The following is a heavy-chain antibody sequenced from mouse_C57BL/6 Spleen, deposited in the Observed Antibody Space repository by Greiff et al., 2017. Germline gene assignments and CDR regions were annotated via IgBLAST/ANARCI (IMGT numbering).Heavy chain of an antibody. D-gene: IGHD2-4*01. J-gene: IGHJ4*01. CDR1: GYTFTDHT. CDR2: IYPRDGST. Sequence: VQLQQSDAELVKPGASVKISCKVSGYTFTDHTIHWMKQRPEQGLEWIGYIYPRDGSTKYNEKFKGKATLTADKSSNTAYMQLNSLTSEDSAVYFCARSYDYDGDYYAMDYWGQGTSVTVSS. V-gene: IGHV1-78*01. CDR3: ARSYDYDGDYYAMDY.